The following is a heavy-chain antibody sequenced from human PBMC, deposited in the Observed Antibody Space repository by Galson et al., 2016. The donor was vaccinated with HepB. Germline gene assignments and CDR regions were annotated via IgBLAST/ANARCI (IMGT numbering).Heavy chain of an antibody. CDR3: GRQLSCSTSSCYMYLDS. Sequence: LSLTCTVSGDSISGYYWNWIRQPPGKGLEWIGNIYYTGSTRYNYNASLKSRLTISVDTSRNQFSLKLTSVTAADTAVYYCGRQLSCSTSSCYMYLDSWGQGTLVTVSS. V-gene: IGHV4-59*08. D-gene: IGHD2-2*01. J-gene: IGHJ4*01. CDR1: GDSISGYY. CDR2: IYYTGSTRY.